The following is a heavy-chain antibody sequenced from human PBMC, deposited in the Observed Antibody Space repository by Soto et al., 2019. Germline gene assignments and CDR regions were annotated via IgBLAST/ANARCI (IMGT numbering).Heavy chain of an antibody. CDR2: IYYDEST. Sequence: QLQLQESGPGLVKPSETLSLTCSVSGGSISGTNYYWGWLRQPPGKGLEWIGTIYYDESTYYNPSLKSRVTIFVDTSKNQFSLRLSSVTAADTAVYYCARHPGYSVPTVYATHYFNNWGQEILVTVSS. V-gene: IGHV4-39*01. J-gene: IGHJ4*02. CDR1: GGSISGTNYY. D-gene: IGHD2-8*01. CDR3: ARHPGYSVPTVYATHYFNN.